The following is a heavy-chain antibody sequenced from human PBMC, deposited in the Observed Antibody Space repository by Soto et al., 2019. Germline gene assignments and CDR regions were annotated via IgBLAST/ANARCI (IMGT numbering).Heavy chain of an antibody. CDR3: AVAYYYGSGSYYALDY. D-gene: IGHD3-10*01. CDR2: IIPILGIA. CDR1: GGTFSSYT. J-gene: IGHJ4*02. Sequence: QVQLVQSGAEVKKPGSSVKVSCKASGGTFSSYTISWVRQAPGQGLEWMGRIIPILGIANYAQKFQGRVTITADKSTSTAYMELSSLRSEDTAVYYCAVAYYYGSGSYYALDYWGQGTLVTVSS. V-gene: IGHV1-69*02.